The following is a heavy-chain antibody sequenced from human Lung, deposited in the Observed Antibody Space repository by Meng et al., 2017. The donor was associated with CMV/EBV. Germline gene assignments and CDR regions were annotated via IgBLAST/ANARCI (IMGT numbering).Heavy chain of an antibody. Sequence: VQPHVSCQSHVQPSSPLPLTRHVSGGYISSGGYDWSWIRQHPGKGLEWIGYIHSSGSTYYNPSLRSRLTISVDTSKNQFSLKLSSVTAADTAVYYCARASYGSGSPLGESWFDPWGQGTLVTVSS. D-gene: IGHD3-10*01. CDR2: IHSSGST. CDR1: GGYISSGGYD. J-gene: IGHJ5*02. V-gene: IGHV4-31*02. CDR3: ARASYGSGSPLGESWFDP.